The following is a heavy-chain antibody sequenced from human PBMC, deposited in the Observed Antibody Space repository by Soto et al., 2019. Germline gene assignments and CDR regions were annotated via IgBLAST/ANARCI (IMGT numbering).Heavy chain of an antibody. J-gene: IGHJ5*02. CDR1: GXTFTGYY. CDR3: ARDRQHCSSTSCYLNWFAP. D-gene: IGHD2-2*01. Sequence: ASVKVSCKASGXTFTGYYMHWVRQAPGQGLEWMGWINPNSGGTNYAQKFQGRVTMTRDTSISTAYMELSRLRSDDTAVYYCARDRQHCSSTSCYLNWFAPWGQGTLVTVSS. V-gene: IGHV1-2*02. CDR2: INPNSGGT.